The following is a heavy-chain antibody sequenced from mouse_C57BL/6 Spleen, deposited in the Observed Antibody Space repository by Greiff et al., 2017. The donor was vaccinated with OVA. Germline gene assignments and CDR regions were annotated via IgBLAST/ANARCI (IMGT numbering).Heavy chain of an antibody. V-gene: IGHV1-7*01. D-gene: IGHD1-1*01. CDR1: GYTFTSYW. CDR3: ARENITTVVATPFAY. J-gene: IGHJ3*01. CDR2: INPSSGYT. Sequence: VKLMESGAELAKPGASVKLSCKASGYTFTSYWMHWVKQRPGQGLEWIGYINPSSGYTKYNQKFKDKATLTADKSSSTAYMQLSSLTYEDSAVYYCARENITTVVATPFAYWGQGTLVTVSA.